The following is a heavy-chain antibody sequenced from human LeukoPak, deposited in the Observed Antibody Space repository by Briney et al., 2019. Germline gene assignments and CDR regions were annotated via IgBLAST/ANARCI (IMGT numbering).Heavy chain of an antibody. V-gene: IGHV3-23*01. Sequence: GGSLRLSCAASGFTFSSYAMSWVRQAPGKGLEWVSAISGSGGNTYYADSVKGRFTISRDNSKNTLYLQMNSLRAEDTAVYYCAKGKGVVPAAIRGGNWFDPWGQGTLVTVSS. J-gene: IGHJ5*02. CDR2: ISGSGGNT. D-gene: IGHD2-2*01. CDR1: GFTFSSYA. CDR3: AKGKGVVPAAIRGGNWFDP.